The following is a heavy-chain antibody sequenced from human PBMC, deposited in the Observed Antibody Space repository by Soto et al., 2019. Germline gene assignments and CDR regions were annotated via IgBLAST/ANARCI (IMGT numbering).Heavy chain of an antibody. CDR3: VRVACGYSFGNGMGD. CDR1: GFSFIGYS. Sequence: QVQLVESGGGVVQPGGSLRLSCAASGFSFIGYSMHWVRQAPDKGLEWVAVIQHDASTIYYADSVKGRFTISRDNSKSILYLQMNDLTAEDTAIYYCVRVACGYSFGNGMGDWGQGTTVTVSS. D-gene: IGHD5-18*01. V-gene: IGHV3-30*02. CDR2: IQHDASTI. J-gene: IGHJ6*02.